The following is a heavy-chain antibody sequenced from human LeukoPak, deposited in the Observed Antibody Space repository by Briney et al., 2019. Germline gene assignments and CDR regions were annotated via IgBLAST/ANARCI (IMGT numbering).Heavy chain of an antibody. CDR3: ARDRLGYGAHY. CDR1: GGSISSSNR. D-gene: IGHD5-18*01. J-gene: IGHJ4*02. V-gene: IGHV4-4*02. CDR2: IYHSGST. Sequence: SETLSLTCAVSGGSISSSNRWSWVGQPPGKGRKWIGEIYHSGSTNYNPSLKSRVTISVDKSKNQFSLKLSSVTAADTAVYYCARDRLGYGAHYWGQGTLVTVST.